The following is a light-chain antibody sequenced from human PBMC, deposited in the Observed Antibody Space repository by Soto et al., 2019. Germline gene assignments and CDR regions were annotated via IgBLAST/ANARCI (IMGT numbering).Light chain of an antibody. J-gene: IGKJ1*01. CDR1: QDIGTY. CDR3: QQSYSTPTT. CDR2: AAS. V-gene: IGKV1-8*01. Sequence: AIRMTQSPSSLSASTGDRVTIPCRASQDIGTYLAWYQQKPGKAPKLLIYAASSLQSGVPSRFSGSGSGTDFTLTISSLQPEDFATYYCQQSYSTPTTFGQGTKVDI.